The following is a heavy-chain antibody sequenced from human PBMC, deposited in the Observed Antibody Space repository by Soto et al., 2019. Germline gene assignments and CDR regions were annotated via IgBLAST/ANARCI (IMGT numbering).Heavy chain of an antibody. CDR2: ISYDGSNK. CDR1: GFTFSSYG. Sequence: PGGSLRLSCAASGFTFSSYGMHWVRQAPGKGLEWVAVISYDGSNKYYADSVKGRFTISRDNSKNTLYLQMNSLRAEDTAVYYCAKPVEMANGHFDYWGQGTLVTVSS. V-gene: IGHV3-30*18. J-gene: IGHJ4*02. D-gene: IGHD2-8*01. CDR3: AKPVEMANGHFDY.